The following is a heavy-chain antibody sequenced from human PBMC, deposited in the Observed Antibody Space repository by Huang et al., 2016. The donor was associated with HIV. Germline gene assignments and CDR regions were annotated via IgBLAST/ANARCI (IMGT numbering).Heavy chain of an antibody. J-gene: IGHJ3*02. CDR3: AKGSMANAFDI. CDR1: GFTFSSYG. CDR2: IRYDGSNK. D-gene: IGHD3-10*01. Sequence: QVQLVESGGGVVQPGGSLRLSCAASGFTFSSYGMHWVRQAPGKGLEWVAFIRYDGSNKYYADAVRGRFTSSRDNSKNTLYLQRNSLRAEDTAVYYCAKGSMANAFDIWGQGTMVTVSS. V-gene: IGHV3-30*02.